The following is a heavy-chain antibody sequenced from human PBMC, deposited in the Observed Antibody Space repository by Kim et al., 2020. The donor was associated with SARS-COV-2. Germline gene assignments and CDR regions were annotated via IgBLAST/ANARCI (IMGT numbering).Heavy chain of an antibody. Sequence: ASVKVSCKASGYTFNNYAITWVRQAPGQGLEWMGWINPYNGNTNYAQKLNYRVTLTTDISTSTAYMDLWSLRSDDTAVYYCARAYCSGGSCPPGGYWGQGTLVTVSS. V-gene: IGHV1-18*04. D-gene: IGHD2-15*01. CDR1: GYTFNNYA. CDR2: INPYNGNT. J-gene: IGHJ4*02. CDR3: ARAYCSGGSCPPGGY.